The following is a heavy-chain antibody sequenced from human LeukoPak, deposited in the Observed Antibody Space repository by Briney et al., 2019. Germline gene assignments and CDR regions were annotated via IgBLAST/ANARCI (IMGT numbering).Heavy chain of an antibody. Sequence: GGSLRLSCAASGFTFSNTWVAWVRQAPGKGLEWVANINQDGGTRQYADSVRDRFTISRDNAKNSLYLEMNSLRAEDTGLYHCARDMKGNLDYWGQGTLATVSS. J-gene: IGHJ4*02. CDR1: GFTFSNTW. D-gene: IGHD3-16*01. CDR3: ARDMKGNLDY. V-gene: IGHV3-7*01. CDR2: INQDGGTR.